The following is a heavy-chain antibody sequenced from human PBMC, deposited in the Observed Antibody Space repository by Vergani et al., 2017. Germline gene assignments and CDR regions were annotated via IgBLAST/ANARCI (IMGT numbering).Heavy chain of an antibody. CDR3: TTDLGYYDSSGYYYVNWAEYFQH. CDR1: GGSISSSSYY. D-gene: IGHD3-22*01. J-gene: IGHJ1*01. Sequence: LQLQESGPGLVKPSETLSLTCTVSGGSISSSSYYWGWIRQPPGKGLEWVGRIKSKTDGGTTDYAAPVKGRFTISRDDSKNTLYLQMNSLKTEDTAVYYCTTDLGYYDSSGYYYVNWAEYFQHWGQGTLVTVSS. CDR2: IKSKTDGGTT. V-gene: IGHV3-15*01.